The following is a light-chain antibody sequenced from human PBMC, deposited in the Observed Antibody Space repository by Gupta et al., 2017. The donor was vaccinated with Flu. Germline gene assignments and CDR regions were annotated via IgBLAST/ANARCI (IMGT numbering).Light chain of an antibody. CDR2: AAT. CDR3: QQSYSTPRT. V-gene: IGKV1-39*01. CDR1: QSISSY. J-gene: IGKJ1*01. Sequence: DVQLTQSPSYLSASLRDRVTITCRASQSISSYLNWYQQKPGTAPKLLIYAATSLQSGVPSRFSGSGAATDFTLTISSLQPEDFATYYCQQSYSTPRTFGQGTKVEIK.